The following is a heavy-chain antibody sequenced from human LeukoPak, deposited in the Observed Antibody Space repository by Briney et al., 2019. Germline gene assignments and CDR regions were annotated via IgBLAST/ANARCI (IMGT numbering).Heavy chain of an antibody. Sequence: GGSLRLSCAASGFTFSSYSMNWVRQAPGKGLEWVSSISSSSSYIYYADSVKGRFTISRDNAKNSLYLQMNSLRAEGTAVYYCARIGCSGGSCYSVDDAFDIWGQGTMVTVSS. J-gene: IGHJ3*02. CDR1: GFTFSSYS. CDR2: ISSSSSYI. D-gene: IGHD2-15*01. V-gene: IGHV3-21*01. CDR3: ARIGCSGGSCYSVDDAFDI.